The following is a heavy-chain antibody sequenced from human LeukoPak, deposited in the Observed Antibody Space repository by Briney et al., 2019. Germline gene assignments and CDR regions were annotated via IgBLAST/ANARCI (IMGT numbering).Heavy chain of an antibody. Sequence: SETLSLTCTVSGFSLSSYYWSWIRQPPGKGLEWIGYMYYSGSTNYNPSLKSRVTISVDTSKNQFSLKLISVTAADTAVYYCARGRKVYSSGWYHYWGQGTLVTVSS. V-gene: IGHV4-59*12. CDR2: MYYSGST. CDR1: GFSLSSYY. CDR3: ARGRKVYSSGWYHY. J-gene: IGHJ4*02. D-gene: IGHD6-19*01.